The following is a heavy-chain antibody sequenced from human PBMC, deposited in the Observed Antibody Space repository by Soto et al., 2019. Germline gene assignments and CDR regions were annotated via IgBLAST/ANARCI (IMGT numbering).Heavy chain of an antibody. V-gene: IGHV1-46*01. Sequence: QVQLVQSGAEVIKPGASVKISCKASGYSFTNNYINWVRQDPGQGLEWVGLIKPSGASTTYAQNCHGRVTMSRDTSTRTVYMELSSLRSDDTAVYYSARVYGLVKHDDFWSGYYDYWGQGTQVTVSS. CDR1: GYSFTNNY. D-gene: IGHD3-3*01. CDR2: IKPSGAST. J-gene: IGHJ4*02. CDR3: ARVYGLVKHDDFWSGYYDY.